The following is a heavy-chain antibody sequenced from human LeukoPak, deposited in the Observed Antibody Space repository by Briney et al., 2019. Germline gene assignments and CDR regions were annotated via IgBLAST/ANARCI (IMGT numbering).Heavy chain of an antibody. V-gene: IGHV4-59*01. D-gene: IGHD1-26*01. Sequence: SETLSLTCTVSGGSISSYYWSWIRQPPGKGLEWIGYIYYSGSTNYNPSLKSRVTISVDTSKNQFSLKLSSVTAADTAVYYCARRSVWSGSYDYWGQGTLVTVSS. CDR1: GGSISSYY. CDR2: IYYSGST. CDR3: ARRSVWSGSYDY. J-gene: IGHJ4*02.